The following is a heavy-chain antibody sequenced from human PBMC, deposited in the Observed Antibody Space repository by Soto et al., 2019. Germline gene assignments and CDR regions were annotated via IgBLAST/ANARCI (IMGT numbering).Heavy chain of an antibody. D-gene: IGHD4-17*01. V-gene: IGHV3-23*01. CDR3: AKDRDLDYGDSRGYFDY. CDR1: GFTFSSYA. J-gene: IGHJ4*02. Sequence: GGSLRLSCAASGFTFSSYAMSWVRQAPGKGLEWVSAISGSGGSTYYADSVKGRFTISRDNSKNTLYLQMNSLRAEDTAVYYCAKDRDLDYGDSRGYFDYWGQGTLVTVSS. CDR2: ISGSGGST.